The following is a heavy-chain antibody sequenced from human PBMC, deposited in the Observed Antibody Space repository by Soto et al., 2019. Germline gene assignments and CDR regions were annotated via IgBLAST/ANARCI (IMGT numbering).Heavy chain of an antibody. CDR1: GYTFTLYA. CDR2: INAANGNT. J-gene: IGHJ4*02. Sequence: EASVKVSCKASGYTFTLYAMHWVRQAPGQRLEWMGWINAANGNTKSSQKFQGRVTFTRDTSASTGYMALSTLNSADTAVYYCARDQRRDYDFWSGYSQGFDYWGQGTPVTV. V-gene: IGHV1-3*01. CDR3: ARDQRRDYDFWSGYSQGFDY. D-gene: IGHD3-3*01.